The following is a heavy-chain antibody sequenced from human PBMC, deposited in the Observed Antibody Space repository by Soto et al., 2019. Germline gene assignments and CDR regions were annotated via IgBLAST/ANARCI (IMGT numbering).Heavy chain of an antibody. V-gene: IGHV4-31*03. Sequence: SETLSLTCTVSGGSISSGGYYWRWIRQHPGKGLEWIGEIYHSGSTNYNPSLKSRVTISVDTSKNQFSLKLSSVTAADTAVYYCAIDSLLSSRRMDVWGQGTTVTVS. CDR2: IYHSGST. J-gene: IGHJ6*02. CDR1: GGSISSGGYY. CDR3: AIDSLLSSRRMDV.